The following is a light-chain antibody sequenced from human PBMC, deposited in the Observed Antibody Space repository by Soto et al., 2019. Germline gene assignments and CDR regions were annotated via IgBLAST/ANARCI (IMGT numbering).Light chain of an antibody. CDR3: SSYTSSSTLVV. CDR2: EVS. V-gene: IGLV2-14*01. CDR1: SSDVGGYNY. J-gene: IGLJ2*01. Sequence: QSVLTQPASVSGSPGQSITISCTGTSSDVGGYNYVSWYQQHPVKDPKLMIYEVSNRPSGVSNRFSGSKSGNTASLTISGLQAEDEADYYCSSYTSSSTLVVFGGGTKLTVL.